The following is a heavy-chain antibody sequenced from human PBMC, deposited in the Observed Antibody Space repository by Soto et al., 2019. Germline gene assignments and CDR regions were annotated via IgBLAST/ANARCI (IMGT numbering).Heavy chain of an antibody. CDR2: MYYSGST. CDR1: GASISSSSYY. V-gene: IGHV4-39*01. Sequence: QLQLQESGPGLVKPSETLSLKCTVSGASISSSSYYWGWIRQPPGKGLEYIGSMYYSGSTYYNPSXXXRXXISVDMSKNQFSLKLSSVTAADTAVYYCATLKGIAVAGIHYWGQGTLVTVSS. J-gene: IGHJ4*02. D-gene: IGHD6-19*01. CDR3: ATLKGIAVAGIHY.